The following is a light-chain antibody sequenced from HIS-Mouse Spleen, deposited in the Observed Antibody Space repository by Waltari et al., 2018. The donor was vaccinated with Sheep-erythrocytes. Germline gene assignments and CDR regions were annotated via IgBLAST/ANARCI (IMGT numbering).Light chain of an antibody. CDR3: AAWDASLNGWV. J-gene: IGLJ3*02. Sequence: QSALTQPPSASGSPGQSVTISCTGTSSNIGNNAVNWYQQLQGKAPQLLIYYDDLLPAGVSDRFSGSKSGTSASLAISGLQSEDEADYYCAAWDASLNGWVFGGGTKLTVL. CDR2: YDD. CDR1: SSNIGNNA. V-gene: IGLV1-36*01.